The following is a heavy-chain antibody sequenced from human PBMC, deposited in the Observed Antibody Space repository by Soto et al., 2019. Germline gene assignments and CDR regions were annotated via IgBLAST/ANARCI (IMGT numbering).Heavy chain of an antibody. CDR1: SGSISSSNW. Sequence: QVQLQESGPGLVKPSGTLSLTCAVSSGSISSSNWWTWVRQAPGKGLEWIGEIYHSGSSNYNPSLKSRVTTSVDKSENQFSLKLRSVTAADTAVYYCARGHYYGSGRPFYYYMDVWGKGTTVTVSS. D-gene: IGHD3-10*01. CDR2: IYHSGSS. V-gene: IGHV4-4*02. J-gene: IGHJ6*03. CDR3: ARGHYYGSGRPFYYYMDV.